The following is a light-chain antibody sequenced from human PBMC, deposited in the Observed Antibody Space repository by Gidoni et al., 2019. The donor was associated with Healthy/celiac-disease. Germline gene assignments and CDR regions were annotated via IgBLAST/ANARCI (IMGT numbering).Light chain of an antibody. V-gene: IGKV3-20*01. J-gene: IGKJ5*01. CDR1: QSVSTSY. Sequence: EIVLTQSPGNLPLSPGERATLSCRASQSVSTSYLAWYQQKPGQAPRLRIYGASSRATGIPDRFSGSESGTGFTLTISRLEPENFAVYYCQQYGSSPITFGQGTRLESK. CDR3: QQYGSSPIT. CDR2: GAS.